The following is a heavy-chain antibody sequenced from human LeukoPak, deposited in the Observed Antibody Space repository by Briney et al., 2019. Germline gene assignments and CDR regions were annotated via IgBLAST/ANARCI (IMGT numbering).Heavy chain of an antibody. CDR1: LYTFTGYY. V-gene: IGHV1-2*02. CDR3: AIVSEHWLVRGAFDI. Sequence: ASVKVSCKASLYTFTGYYMHWVRQAPGQGLEWMGLINPNSCGTNYAQKFEGRVTMTRDTSISTAYMELSRVRCDDTAVYYCAIVSEHWLVRGAFDIGGEGTMVTVSS. J-gene: IGHJ3*02. D-gene: IGHD6-19*01. CDR2: INPNSCGT.